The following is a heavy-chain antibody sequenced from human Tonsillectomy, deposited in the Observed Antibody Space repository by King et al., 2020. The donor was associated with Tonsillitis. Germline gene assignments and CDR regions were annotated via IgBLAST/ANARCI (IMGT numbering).Heavy chain of an antibody. D-gene: IGHD3-10*01. Sequence: VQLVESGGGLVQPGWSLRLSCAASGFTFSTYAITWIRQAPGKGLEWVSAISNSDGSTYYADSVKGRFTISRDNSKNTLYLQMNSLRAEDTAVYYCAKDRASYGSGSYSPWGQGTLVTVSS. J-gene: IGHJ4*02. V-gene: IGHV3-23*04. CDR1: GFTFSTYA. CDR3: AKDRASYGSGSYSP. CDR2: ISNSDGST.